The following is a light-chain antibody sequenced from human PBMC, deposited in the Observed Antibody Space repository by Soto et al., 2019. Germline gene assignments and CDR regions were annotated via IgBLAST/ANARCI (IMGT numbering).Light chain of an antibody. CDR2: GAS. CDR1: ESINNW. J-gene: IGKJ1*01. Sequence: DIQMTQSPYTLSASVGDRISITCRARESINNWVAWYQQRPGKAPKLLIYGASSLESGVPSRFSGSGSGTEFTLTISSLQPEDFATYYCHQYNRYSWTFGQGTKVE. V-gene: IGKV1-5*01. CDR3: HQYNRYSWT.